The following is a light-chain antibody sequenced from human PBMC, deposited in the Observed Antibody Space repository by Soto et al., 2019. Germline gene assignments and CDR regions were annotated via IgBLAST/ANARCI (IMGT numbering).Light chain of an antibody. CDR3: SSYTDTSTLVV. J-gene: IGLJ2*01. CDR2: GVS. Sequence: QSALTQPASVSGSPGQSITISCTGTTSDIGGYNYVSWYQQHPGKAPKLMIYGVSNRPSGVSNRFSGSKSGNTASLIISGLQAEDEADYYCSSYTDTSTLVVFGGGTQLTVL. V-gene: IGLV2-14*01. CDR1: TSDIGGYNY.